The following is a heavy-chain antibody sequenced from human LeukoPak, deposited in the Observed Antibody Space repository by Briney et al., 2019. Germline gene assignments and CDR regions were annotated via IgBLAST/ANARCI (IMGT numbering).Heavy chain of an antibody. J-gene: IGHJ6*03. CDR3: TRDGGAAAGTYYYYYMDV. D-gene: IGHD6-13*01. V-gene: IGHV3-23*01. Sequence: GGSLRLSCAASGFTFSSYAMSWVRQAPGKGLEWVSAISGSGGSTYYADSVKGRFTISRDNSKNSLYLQMNSLRADDTGVYYCTRDGGAAAGTYYYYYMDVWGKGTTVTVSS. CDR2: ISGSGGST. CDR1: GFTFSSYA.